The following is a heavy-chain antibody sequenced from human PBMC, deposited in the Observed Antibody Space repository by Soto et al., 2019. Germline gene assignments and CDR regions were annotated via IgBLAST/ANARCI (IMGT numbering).Heavy chain of an antibody. CDR1: GGSFSGYY. D-gene: IGHD6-6*01. CDR2: INHSGST. CDR3: ARGLGAARPFDY. J-gene: IGHJ4*02. V-gene: IGHV4-34*01. Sequence: SETLSLTGGVYGGSFSGYYWSWIRQRPGKGLEWIGEINHSGSTNYNPSLKSRVTISVDTSKNQFSLKPSSVTAADTAVYYCARGLGAARPFDYWGQGTLVTVSS.